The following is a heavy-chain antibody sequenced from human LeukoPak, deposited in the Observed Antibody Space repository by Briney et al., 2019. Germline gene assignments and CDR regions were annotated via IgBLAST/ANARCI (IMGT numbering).Heavy chain of an antibody. CDR2: INHSAST. D-gene: IGHD2-2*01. CDR1: GGSFSGYY. Sequence: SEPLSLTCAVYGGSFSGYYWSWIRQPPGKALEGIGEINHSASTNYNPSLKSRVTISVNTSKNQFSLKLSSVTAADTAVYYCARSQLLIFEYYFDYWGQGTLVTVSS. J-gene: IGHJ4*02. CDR3: ARSQLLIFEYYFDY. V-gene: IGHV4-34*01.